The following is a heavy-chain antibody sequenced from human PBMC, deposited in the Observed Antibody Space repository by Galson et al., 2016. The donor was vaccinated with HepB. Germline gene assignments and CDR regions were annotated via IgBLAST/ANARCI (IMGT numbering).Heavy chain of an antibody. CDR2: INQGGSET. V-gene: IGHV3-7*01. D-gene: IGHD6-13*01. CDR1: GFTFFHYW. CDR3: ARPTWAAAGTGEFDN. Sequence: SLRLSCAASGFTFFHYWMSWVRQAPGKGLEWVANINQGGSETYYVDSVKGRFSISRDNAHNSLFLQMNSLRAEDTAVYYCARPTWAAAGTGEFDNWGRGTPVTVSS. J-gene: IGHJ4*02.